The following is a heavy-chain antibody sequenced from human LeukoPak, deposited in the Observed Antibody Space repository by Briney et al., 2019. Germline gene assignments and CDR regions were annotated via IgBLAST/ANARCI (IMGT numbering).Heavy chain of an antibody. CDR3: ARGVGKLRYFDWLSPPDAFDI. V-gene: IGHV3-30*04. Sequence: GGSLRLSCAASGFTFSSYVMHWVRQAPGKGLEWVAIISYDGSNEYYADSVKGRFTISRDNSKNTLYLQMNSLRAEDTAVYYCARGVGKLRYFDWLSPPDAFDIWGQGTMVTVSS. J-gene: IGHJ3*02. D-gene: IGHD3-9*01. CDR2: ISYDGSNE. CDR1: GFTFSSYV.